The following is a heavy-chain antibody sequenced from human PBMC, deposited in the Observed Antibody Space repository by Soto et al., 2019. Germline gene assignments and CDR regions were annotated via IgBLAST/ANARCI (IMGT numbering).Heavy chain of an antibody. J-gene: IGHJ6*02. CDR3: VRAAGYSGNDYVYYYGMDV. CDR2: VWYDGGNK. CDR1: GFTFSSYG. Sequence: QVQLVESGGGVVQPGRPLRLSCAASGFTFSSYGMHWVRQAPGKGLEWVALVWYDGGNKYYADSVKGRFTISRDNSKNTVYLQMNSLRDEDTAVYYCVRAAGYSGNDYVYYYGMDVWGQGTTVTVSS. D-gene: IGHD5-12*01. V-gene: IGHV3-33*01.